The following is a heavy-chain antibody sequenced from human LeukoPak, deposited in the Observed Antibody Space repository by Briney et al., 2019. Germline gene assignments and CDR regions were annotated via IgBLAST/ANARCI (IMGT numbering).Heavy chain of an antibody. J-gene: IGHJ5*02. Sequence: ASVKVSCKASGYTFTSYYMHWVRQAPGQGLEWMGIINPSGGSTSYAQKFQGRVTITADKSTSTAYMELSSLRSEDTAVYYCARRSPITGTTGDWFDPWGQGTLVTVSS. CDR2: INPSGGST. CDR3: ARRSPITGTTGDWFDP. V-gene: IGHV1-46*01. D-gene: IGHD1-20*01. CDR1: GYTFTSYY.